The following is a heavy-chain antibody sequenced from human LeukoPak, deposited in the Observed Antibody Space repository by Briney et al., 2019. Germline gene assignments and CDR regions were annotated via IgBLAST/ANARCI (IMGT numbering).Heavy chain of an antibody. V-gene: IGHV3-23*01. CDR2: LGASGGTT. Sequence: GGSLRLSCAASGFTLSNYGMHWVRQAPGKGLEWVSALGASGGTTFYADSAKGRFTISRDNSKNTLFLQMNSLRAEDTAVYYCAREVSVPSGGACGGACYWARPFDYWGQGTLVSVSS. D-gene: IGHD2-21*02. CDR3: AREVSVPSGGACGGACYWARPFDY. J-gene: IGHJ4*02. CDR1: GFTLSNYG.